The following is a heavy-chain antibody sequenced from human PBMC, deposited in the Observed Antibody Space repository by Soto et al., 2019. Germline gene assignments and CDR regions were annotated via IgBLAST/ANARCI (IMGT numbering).Heavy chain of an antibody. J-gene: IGHJ4*02. D-gene: IGHD3-22*01. Sequence: PWGSLRLSCAVSGFTFINFAIHFFRHSPFTGMEWVAVISFDGINQFYADSVKGRFSISRDDSKNTLYLEMNSLRAEDTAVYYCERDEFASSGRNSGFDHWGQGTLVTVSS. CDR1: GFTFINFA. CDR3: ERDEFASSGRNSGFDH. V-gene: IGHV3-30-3*01. CDR2: ISFDGINQ.